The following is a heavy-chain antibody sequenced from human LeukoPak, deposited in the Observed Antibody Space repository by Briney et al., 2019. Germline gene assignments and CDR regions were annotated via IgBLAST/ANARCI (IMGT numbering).Heavy chain of an antibody. CDR3: ARGDTVDSFYRPFDH. J-gene: IGHJ4*02. CDR1: GFSFSKNW. CDR2: IKPDGSEK. D-gene: IGHD5-12*01. V-gene: IGHV3-7*04. Sequence: GGSLRLSCAASGFSFSKNWMSWFRQTPGRGLEWVAKIKPDGSEKYYVDSVRVRFTISRYNAKNSLYLQMNSLRDEDTAVYFCARGDTVDSFYRPFDHWGQGTQVTVSS.